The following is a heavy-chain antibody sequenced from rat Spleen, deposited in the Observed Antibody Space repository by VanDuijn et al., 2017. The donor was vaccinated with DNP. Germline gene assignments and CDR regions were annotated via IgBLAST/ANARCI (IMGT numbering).Heavy chain of an antibody. Sequence: EVQLVESGGDLVQPGRSLKLSCVASGFTFINYWMTWIRQAPGKGLEWVATINTSGGTTYYADSVKGRFTISRDNAHNTLYLQLNSLGSEDTATYYCARRFRDTRAMDAWGQGTSVTVSS. CDR1: GFTFINYW. J-gene: IGHJ4*01. CDR2: INTSGGTT. D-gene: IGHD4-3*01. V-gene: IGHV5-31*01. CDR3: ARRFRDTRAMDA.